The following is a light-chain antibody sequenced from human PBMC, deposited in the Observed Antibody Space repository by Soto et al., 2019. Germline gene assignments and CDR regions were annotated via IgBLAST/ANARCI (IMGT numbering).Light chain of an antibody. CDR3: QQRSNWL. CDR1: QTISNY. V-gene: IGKV1-39*01. J-gene: IGKJ3*01. CDR2: AAS. Sequence: DIQMTQSPSSLSASVGYRFTITCRASQTISNYLNWYQQKPGKAPKLLIYAASSLQSGVPSRFSGSGSGTDFTLTISSLEPEDFAVYYCQQRSNWLFGPGTTGDIK.